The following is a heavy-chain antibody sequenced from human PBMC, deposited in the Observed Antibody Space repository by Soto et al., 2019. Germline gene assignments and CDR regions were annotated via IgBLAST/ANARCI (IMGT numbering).Heavy chain of an antibody. CDR1: GFTFDDYA. D-gene: IGHD3-22*01. CDR3: VKGLNYNFDNIGFHG. V-gene: IGHV3-9*01. J-gene: IGHJ4*02. CDR2: ISWNSGSA. Sequence: GGSLRLSCAASGFTFDDYAMHWVRQLPGKGLEWVSGISWNSGSAAYMDSVKGRFLISRDNAKKSLFLQMRSLRPEDTALYYCVKGLNYNFDNIGFHGWGQRTLVPVSS.